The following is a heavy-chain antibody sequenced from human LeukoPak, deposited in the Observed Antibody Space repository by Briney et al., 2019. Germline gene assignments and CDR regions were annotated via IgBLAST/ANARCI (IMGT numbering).Heavy chain of an antibody. CDR1: GYRFPNYW. Sequence: PGESLKISCQGSGYRFPNYWIGWVRQMPGKGLEWMGIIYSPSFQGQVTISADKSISTAYLQWSSLKASDTAMYYCARRVGDYVRYTDYYYYYMDVWGKGTTVTVSS. D-gene: IGHD4-17*01. CDR2: IY. CDR3: ARRVGDYVRYTDYYYYYMDV. V-gene: IGHV5-51*01. J-gene: IGHJ6*03.